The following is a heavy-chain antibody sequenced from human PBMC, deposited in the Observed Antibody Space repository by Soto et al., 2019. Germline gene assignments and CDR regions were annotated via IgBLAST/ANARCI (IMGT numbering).Heavy chain of an antibody. V-gene: IGHV1-69*08. CDR1: GYTFTIYT. J-gene: IGHJ6*02. D-gene: IGHD1-26*01. Sequence: QVQLVQSGAEVKKPGSSVKASCKSSGYTFTIYTVTWVRQAPGQGLEWMGRIIPIFTQTNYAQKFQDRVTITADKSTSTVYMELSGLRYEDTAVYYCARGGVGAAGGMDVWGQGTTVTVSS. CDR2: IIPIFTQT. CDR3: ARGGVGAAGGMDV.